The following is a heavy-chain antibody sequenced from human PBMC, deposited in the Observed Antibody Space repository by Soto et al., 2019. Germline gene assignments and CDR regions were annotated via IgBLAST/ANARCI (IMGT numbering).Heavy chain of an antibody. J-gene: IGHJ3*02. CDR1: GFTFSSYG. Sequence: GGSLRLSCAASGFTFSSYGMHWVRQAPGKGLEWVAVISYDGSNKYYADSVKGRFTISRDNSKNTLYLQMNSLRAEDTAVYYCAKDTPAITMIGPFDIWGQGTMVTVSS. V-gene: IGHV3-30*18. D-gene: IGHD3-22*01. CDR2: ISYDGSNK. CDR3: AKDTPAITMIGPFDI.